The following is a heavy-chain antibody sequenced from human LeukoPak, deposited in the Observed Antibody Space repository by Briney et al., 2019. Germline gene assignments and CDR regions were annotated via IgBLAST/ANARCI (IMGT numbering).Heavy chain of an antibody. CDR1: GFTFSSYG. CDR2: ISSRSSSI. CDR3: ARVGYDILTGFHY. V-gene: IGHV3-48*02. Sequence: GGSLRLSCAASGFTFSSYGMHWVRQAPGKGLEWVSFISSRSSSIYYADSVKGRFTISRDNAKKSLYPQMNSLRDEDTAVYYCARVGYDILTGFHYWGQGTLVTVSS. J-gene: IGHJ4*02. D-gene: IGHD3-9*01.